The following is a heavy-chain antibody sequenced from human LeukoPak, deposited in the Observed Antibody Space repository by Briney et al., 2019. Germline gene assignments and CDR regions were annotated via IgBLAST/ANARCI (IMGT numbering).Heavy chain of an antibody. J-gene: IGHJ4*02. CDR3: AKGGKWDVTPFDY. V-gene: IGHV3-23*01. CDR1: GFIFNNYT. Sequence: GGSLRLSCAASGFIFNNYTMNWVRQAPGKGLEWVSAIIGSGGATYYADSVKGRFTISRDNSRNTLYLQMNSLRVEDTAVYYCAKGGKWDVTPFDYWGQGTLVTVSS. CDR2: IIGSGGAT. D-gene: IGHD1-26*01.